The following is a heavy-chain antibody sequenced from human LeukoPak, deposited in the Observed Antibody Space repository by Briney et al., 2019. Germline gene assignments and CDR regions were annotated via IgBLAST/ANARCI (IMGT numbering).Heavy chain of an antibody. CDR3: ASGLELDY. V-gene: IGHV3-7*03. CDR2: IKQDGSEK. CDR1: GFTFSSYS. J-gene: IGHJ4*02. Sequence: GGSLRLSCAASGFTFSSYSMNGVRQAPGKGLEWVANIKQDGSEKNYVDSVKGRFTISRDNAKNSLYLQMNSLRAEDTAVYYCASGLELDYWGQGTLVTVSS.